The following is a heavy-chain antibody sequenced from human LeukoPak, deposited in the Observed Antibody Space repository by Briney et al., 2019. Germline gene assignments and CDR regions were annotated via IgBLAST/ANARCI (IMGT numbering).Heavy chain of an antibody. CDR1: GYSFTGYF. V-gene: IGHV1-2*02. CDR2: INPNSGDT. CDR3: ARVPSMIRGVVNYGLDV. J-gene: IGHJ6*02. D-gene: IGHD3-10*01. Sequence: ASVKVSCKTSGYSFTGYFMHWVRQAPGQGLEWMGWINPNSGDTKYAQRFQGRVTMTRDTSINTAYMEMRRLTSDDTAVYYCARVPSMIRGVVNYGLDVWGQGTTVTVSS.